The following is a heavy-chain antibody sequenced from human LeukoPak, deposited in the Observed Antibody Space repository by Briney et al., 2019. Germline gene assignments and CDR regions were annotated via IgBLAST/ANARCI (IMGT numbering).Heavy chain of an antibody. V-gene: IGHV3-7*01. Sequence: GGSLRLSCAASGFTFSSYWMTWVRQSPGKGLEWVANINQVGSDKCYADSVKGRFTISRDNAKNSLYLQMNSLRAEDTAVYYCAELGITMIGGVWGKGTTVTISS. D-gene: IGHD3-10*02. CDR2: INQVGSDK. CDR3: AELGITMIGGV. J-gene: IGHJ6*03. CDR1: GFTFSSYW.